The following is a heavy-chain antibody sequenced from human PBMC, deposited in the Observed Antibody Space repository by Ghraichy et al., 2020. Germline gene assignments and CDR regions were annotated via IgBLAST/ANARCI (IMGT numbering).Heavy chain of an antibody. J-gene: IGHJ2*01. D-gene: IGHD3-16*01. V-gene: IGHV3-11*01. CDR3: ARVPVGGWYFDL. CDR2: ISSTGSTI. CDR1: GFTFSDYY. Sequence: GGSLRLSCAASGFTFSDYYMSWIRQAPGKGPEWVSYISSTGSTINYADSVKGRFTISRDNAKKSLYLQMNSLIAEDTAMYYCARVPVGGWYFDLWGRGTLVTVSS.